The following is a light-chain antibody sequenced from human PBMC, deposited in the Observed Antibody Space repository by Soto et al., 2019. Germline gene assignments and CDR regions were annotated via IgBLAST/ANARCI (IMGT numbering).Light chain of an antibody. CDR3: SSYAGSNNFV. J-gene: IGLJ1*01. V-gene: IGLV2-8*01. Sequence: QSVLTQPPSATGSPGQSVTISCPGTSSDIGAYIYVSWYQQHPGKAPNLMISEVSRRPSGVPERFSGSKSGNTASLTVSGLQAADEAHYYCSSYAGSNNFVFGTGTKVTVL. CDR2: EVS. CDR1: SSDIGAYIY.